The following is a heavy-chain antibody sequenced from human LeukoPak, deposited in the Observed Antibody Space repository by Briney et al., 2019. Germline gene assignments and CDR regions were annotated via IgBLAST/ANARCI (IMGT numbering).Heavy chain of an antibody. J-gene: IGHJ4*02. CDR3: ARVRGRGELAYDY. CDR1: GYTFTGYY. V-gene: IGHV1-2*06. CDR2: INPNSGGT. D-gene: IGHD3-10*01. Sequence: ASVKVSCKASGYTFTGYYMHWVRQAPGQGLEWMGRINPNSGGTNYAQKFQGRATMTRDTSISTAYMELSRLRSDDTAVYYCARVRGRGELAYDYWGQGTLVTVSS.